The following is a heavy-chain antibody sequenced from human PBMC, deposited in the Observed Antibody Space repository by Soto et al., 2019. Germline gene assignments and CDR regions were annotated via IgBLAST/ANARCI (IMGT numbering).Heavy chain of an antibody. CDR3: ARDGGGWFGDRAFDY. V-gene: IGHV4-59*01. CDR1: GGSISSYY. J-gene: IGHJ4*02. CDR2: IYYSGST. Sequence: PSETLSLTCTVSGGSISSYYWSWIRQPPGKGLEWIGYIYYSGSTNYNPSLKSRVTISVDTSKNQFSLKLSSVTAADTAVYYCARDGGGWFGDRAFDYWGQGTLVTVSS. D-gene: IGHD3-10*01.